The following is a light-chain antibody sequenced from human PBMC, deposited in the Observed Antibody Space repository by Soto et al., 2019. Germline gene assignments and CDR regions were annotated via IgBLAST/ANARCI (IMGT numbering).Light chain of an antibody. CDR2: DAS. CDR1: QSVGSN. V-gene: IGKV3-15*01. J-gene: IGKJ1*01. Sequence: EIVMTQSPDTLSVSPGETATLSCRASQSVGSNLAWYQQKPGQAPRLLISDASTRAAGLPARFSGSGSGTEFTLTISSLQFEDFAVYYCQQSNNWPKTFGQGTKVEIK. CDR3: QQSNNWPKT.